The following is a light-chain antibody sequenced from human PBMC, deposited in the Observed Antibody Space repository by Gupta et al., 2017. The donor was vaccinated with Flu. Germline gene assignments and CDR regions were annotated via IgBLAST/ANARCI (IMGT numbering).Light chain of an antibody. Sequence: QTVVTQEPSLSVSPGGTVTLPCALDSASVSLYYYPSWYPQTPGQPPRTLIYSTNVRSAGVPDRFSGSILGNKAALTITGAQADDESNYCCLLYMNSTVVFGAGTKLTVL. V-gene: IGLV8-61*01. CDR1: SASVSLYYY. CDR3: LLYMNSTVV. CDR2: STN. J-gene: IGLJ2*01.